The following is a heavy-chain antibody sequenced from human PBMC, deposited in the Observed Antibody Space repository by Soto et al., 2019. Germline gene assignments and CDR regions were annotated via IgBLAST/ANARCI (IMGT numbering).Heavy chain of an antibody. CDR3: AQDANMVRGLQWFDP. CDR2: INAGNGNT. CDR1: GYTFTSYA. D-gene: IGHD3-10*01. V-gene: IGHV1-3*01. Sequence: ASVKVSCKASGYTFTSYAMHWVRQAPGQRLEWMGWINAGNGNTKYSQKFQGRVTITRDTSASTAYMELSSLRSEDTAVYYCAQDANMVRGLQWFDPWGQGTLVTVSS. J-gene: IGHJ5*02.